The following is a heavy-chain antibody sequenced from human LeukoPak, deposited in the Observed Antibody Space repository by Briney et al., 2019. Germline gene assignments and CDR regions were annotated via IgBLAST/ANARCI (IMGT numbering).Heavy chain of an antibody. CDR1: GFTFSSYA. D-gene: IGHD2-15*01. Sequence: QPGGSLRLSCAASGFTFSSYAMSWVRQAPGKGLEWVSAISGSGGSTYYADSVKGRFTISRDNSKNTLYLQMNSLRAEDTAVYYCAKDACSGGSCYSNWFDPWGQGTLVTVSS. CDR3: AKDACSGGSCYSNWFDP. V-gene: IGHV3-23*01. J-gene: IGHJ5*02. CDR2: ISGSGGST.